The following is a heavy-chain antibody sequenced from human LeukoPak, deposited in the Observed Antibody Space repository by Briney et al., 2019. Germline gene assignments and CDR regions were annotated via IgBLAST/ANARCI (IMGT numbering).Heavy chain of an antibody. CDR1: GFTFNTFN. Sequence: GGSLRLSCAASGFTFNTFNMNWVRQAPGKGLEWVSGINNDGTATYYADSVKGRFTISRDNAKNTVYLQMNGLRAEDTTVYYCATVSEYGGQGTLVTVSS. CDR3: ATVSEY. J-gene: IGHJ4*02. V-gene: IGHV3-74*01. CDR2: INNDGTAT.